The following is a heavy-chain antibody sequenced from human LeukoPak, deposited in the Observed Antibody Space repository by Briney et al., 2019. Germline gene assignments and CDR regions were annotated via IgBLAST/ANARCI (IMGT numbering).Heavy chain of an antibody. Sequence: GGSLRLSCAASGFTFSSYSMSWVRQAPGKGLEWVSYMSSSTRTIYYADSVKGRFTISRDNAKNSLYLQMNSLRAEDTAVYYCARDSATYDFWSGYSDYWGQGTLVTVSS. CDR1: GFTFSSYS. CDR2: MSSSTRTI. J-gene: IGHJ4*02. V-gene: IGHV3-48*04. D-gene: IGHD3-3*01. CDR3: ARDSATYDFWSGYSDY.